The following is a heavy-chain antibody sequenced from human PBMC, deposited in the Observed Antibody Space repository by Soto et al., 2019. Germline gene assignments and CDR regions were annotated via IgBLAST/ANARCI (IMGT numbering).Heavy chain of an antibody. CDR2: IIPIFGTA. CDR3: ATGVGYSYAPGPDAFDI. CDR1: GGTFSSYA. V-gene: IGHV1-69*13. D-gene: IGHD5-18*01. J-gene: IGHJ3*02. Sequence: ASVKVSCKASGGTFSSYAISWVRQAPGQGLEWMGGIIPIFGTANYAQKFQGRVTITADESTSTAYMELSSLRSEDTAVYYCATGVGYSYAPGPDAFDIWGQGTMVTVSS.